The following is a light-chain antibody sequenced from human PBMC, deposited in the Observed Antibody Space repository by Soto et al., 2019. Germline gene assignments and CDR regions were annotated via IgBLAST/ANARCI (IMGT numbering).Light chain of an antibody. Sequence: EIVMTQSPATLSVSPGERATLSCRASQSVRSNLAWYQHKPGQAPRLLIYDASTRATDIPARFSGSGSGTHFTLTISRLQSEDFAVYYCQQYNSGPPLTFGPGTKVHFK. V-gene: IGKV3-15*01. CDR1: QSVRSN. J-gene: IGKJ3*01. CDR2: DAS. CDR3: QQYNSGPPLT.